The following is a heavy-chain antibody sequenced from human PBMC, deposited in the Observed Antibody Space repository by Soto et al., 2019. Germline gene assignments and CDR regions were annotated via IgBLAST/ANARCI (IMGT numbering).Heavy chain of an antibody. J-gene: IGHJ2*01. CDR2: IFANDEK. Sequence: SGPTLVNPTETLTLTCSVFGFSLSNAKMHVSWIRQPPGKALAWPAHIFANDEKFYSPSLRGSLNMSNNSFKSLVVLTMPNVDNVETGTYYCARAASTDRSGWY. CDR3: ARAASTDRSGWY. D-gene: IGHD6-25*01. CDR1: GFSLSNAKMH. V-gene: IGHV2-26*01.